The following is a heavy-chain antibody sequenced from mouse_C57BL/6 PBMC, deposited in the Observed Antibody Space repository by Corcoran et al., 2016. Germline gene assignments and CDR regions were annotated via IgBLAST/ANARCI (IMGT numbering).Heavy chain of an antibody. J-gene: IGHJ2*01. CDR3: ARERAAYFDY. Sequence: DVQLQESGPGLVKPSQSLSLTCSVTGYSITSGYYWNWIRQFPGNKLEWMGYISYDGSNNYNPSLKNRISITRDTSKNQFFLKLNSVTTEDTATYYCARERAAYFDYWGQGTTLTVSS. CDR2: ISYDGSN. CDR1: GYSITSGYY. D-gene: IGHD6-1*01. V-gene: IGHV3-6*01.